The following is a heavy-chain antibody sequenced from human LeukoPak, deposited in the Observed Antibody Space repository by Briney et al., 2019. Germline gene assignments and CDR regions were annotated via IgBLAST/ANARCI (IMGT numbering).Heavy chain of an antibody. J-gene: IGHJ4*02. CDR1: GFTFNNYW. V-gene: IGHV3-74*01. CDR2: INSDGSSI. CDR3: ARGRPNWDTSEVDY. Sequence: GGSLRLSCAASGFTFNNYWMHWVRQVPGKGLVWVSRINSDGSSITYGDSVTGRFTISRDNAKNTLYLQMNSLRAEDTAVYYCARGRPNWDTSEVDYRGQGTLVTVSS. D-gene: IGHD6-19*01.